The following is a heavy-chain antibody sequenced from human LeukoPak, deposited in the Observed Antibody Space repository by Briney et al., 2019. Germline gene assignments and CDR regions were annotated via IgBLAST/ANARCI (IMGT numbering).Heavy chain of an antibody. CDR1: GFTFSSYA. CDR3: ARDRGAGDDAFDI. J-gene: IGHJ3*02. D-gene: IGHD7-27*01. V-gene: IGHV3-30-3*01. Sequence: GGSLRLSCAASGFTFSSYAMHWVRQAPGKGLEWVAVISYDGSNKYYADSVKGRFTISRDNSKNTLYLQMNSLRAEDTAVYYCARDRGAGDDAFDIWGQGTMVTVSS. CDR2: ISYDGSNK.